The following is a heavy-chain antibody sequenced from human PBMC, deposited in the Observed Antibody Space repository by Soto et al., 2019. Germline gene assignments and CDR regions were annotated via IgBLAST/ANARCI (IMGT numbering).Heavy chain of an antibody. CDR1: GYTFSSYY. Sequence: SGKDSWKATGYTFSSYYMHWVRQAPGQGLEWVGLINPGTGATTYAQKFQGRATMTSDTSTSTVYMELRSLTSEDTAVYDCARDHIAAADTYALDIWGQGTMVPVPS. CDR2: INPGTGAT. D-gene: IGHD6-25*01. V-gene: IGHV1-46*01. J-gene: IGHJ3*02. CDR3: ARDHIAAADTYALDI.